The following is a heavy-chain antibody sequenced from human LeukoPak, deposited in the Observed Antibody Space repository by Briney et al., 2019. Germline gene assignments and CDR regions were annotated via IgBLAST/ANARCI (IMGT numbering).Heavy chain of an antibody. D-gene: IGHD1-26*01. CDR1: GFTFSTYW. Sequence: PGGSLRLSCAASGFTFSTYWMTWVRQAPGKGLEWVANINQDGSEKHFVDSVKGRFTISRDNAKNSLYLQMNSLRAEDTAVYYCASHYWSYWGQGTLVTVSS. CDR2: INQDGSEK. CDR3: ASHYWSY. V-gene: IGHV3-7*02. J-gene: IGHJ1*01.